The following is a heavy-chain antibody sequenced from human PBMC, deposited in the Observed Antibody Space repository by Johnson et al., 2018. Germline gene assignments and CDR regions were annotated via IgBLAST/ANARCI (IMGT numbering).Heavy chain of an antibody. CDR3: ARDRRFGDYGMDV. CDR2: IYYSGST. J-gene: IGHJ6*02. D-gene: IGHD2-15*01. Sequence: QVQLQESGPGLVKPSETLSLTCTVSGGSISSYYWSWIRQPPGKGLEWIGYIYYSGSTNYNPSLKSRVTISVDPSKNPFSLKLRSGTAADTAVYYCARDRRFGDYGMDVWGQGTTVTVSS. CDR1: GGSISSYY. V-gene: IGHV4-59*01.